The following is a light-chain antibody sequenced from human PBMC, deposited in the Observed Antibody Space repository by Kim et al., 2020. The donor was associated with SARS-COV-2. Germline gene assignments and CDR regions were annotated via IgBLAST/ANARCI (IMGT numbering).Light chain of an antibody. Sequence: RSVSPGERATLSCRASQSLSRNLAWYQQKPGQAPRLLIYGVSTRATGIPDRFSGSGSGTEFTLTISSLESEDFAVYYCQQYDNWSTFGGGTKLEI. CDR3: QQYDNWST. J-gene: IGKJ4*01. CDR1: QSLSRN. CDR2: GVS. V-gene: IGKV3-15*01.